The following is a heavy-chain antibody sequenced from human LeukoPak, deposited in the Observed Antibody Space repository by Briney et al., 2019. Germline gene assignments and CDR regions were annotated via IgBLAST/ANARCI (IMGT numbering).Heavy chain of an antibody. V-gene: IGHV3-23*01. CDR1: GFTFTNYA. CDR2: ITGGGSGS. J-gene: IGHJ4*02. CDR3: ARHNSGWYAARGGRQLDY. Sequence: GGSLRLSCAASGFTFTNYAMSWVRQAPGKGLEWVSTITGGGSGSYYADSVKGRFTISRDNPKNTVYLQMNSLRAEDTAVYYCARHNSGWYAARGGRQLDYWGQGTLVTVSS. D-gene: IGHD6-19*01.